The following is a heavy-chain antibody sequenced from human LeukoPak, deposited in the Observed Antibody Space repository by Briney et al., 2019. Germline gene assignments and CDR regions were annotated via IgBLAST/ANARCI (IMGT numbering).Heavy chain of an antibody. V-gene: IGHV1-18*01. Sequence: GASVKVSCKASGYTFTSYGISWVRQAPGQGLEWMGWISAYNGNTNYAQKLQGRVTMTTDTSTSTAYMELSSLRSEDTAVYYCARDLLGYSYGYAHYYLDSWGQGTLVTVSS. CDR1: GYTFTSYG. D-gene: IGHD5-18*01. CDR3: ARDLLGYSYGYAHYYLDS. CDR2: ISAYNGNT. J-gene: IGHJ4*02.